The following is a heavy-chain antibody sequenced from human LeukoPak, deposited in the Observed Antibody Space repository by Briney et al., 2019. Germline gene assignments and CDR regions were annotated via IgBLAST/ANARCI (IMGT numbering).Heavy chain of an antibody. J-gene: IGHJ4*02. Sequence: GASVKVSCKASGYNFTDSYMHWVRQAPGQGLEWMGKINLSGGSTTYAQKFQGRVTMTRDTSTSTVYMELSSLRSEDTAVYYCARDYVDDIPMIKDYWGQGTLVTVSS. CDR3: ARDYVDDIPMIKDY. V-gene: IGHV1-46*01. D-gene: IGHD2-8*01. CDR1: GYNFTDSY. CDR2: INLSGGST.